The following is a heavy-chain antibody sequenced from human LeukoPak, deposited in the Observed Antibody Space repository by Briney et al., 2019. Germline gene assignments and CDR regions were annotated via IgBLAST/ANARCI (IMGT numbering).Heavy chain of an antibody. V-gene: IGHV4-59*01. D-gene: IGHD3-22*01. CDR3: ARRSDYYDSSGYYRGHYFDY. CDR2: IYYSGTT. J-gene: IGHJ4*02. CDR1: GGSISSYY. Sequence: SETLSLTCTVSGGSISSYYWSWIRQPPGKGLEWIGYIYYSGTTNYNPSLKSRVTISVDTSKNQFSLKLSSVTAADTAVYYCARRSDYYDSSGYYRGHYFDYWGQGTLVTVSS.